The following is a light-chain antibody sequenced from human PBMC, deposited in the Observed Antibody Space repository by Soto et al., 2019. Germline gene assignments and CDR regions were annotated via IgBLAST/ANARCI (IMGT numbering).Light chain of an antibody. J-gene: IGKJ4*01. CDR2: LGS. Sequence: DIVMTQSPLSLPVTPGEPASISCRSSQSLLHSNGYNYLDWYLQKPGQSPQLLIYLGSNRSSGVPDRCSGSGSGTDFTLKISRVEAEDVGVYYCMHALQPPLAFGGGTKVEI. CDR1: QSLLHSNGYNY. CDR3: MHALQPPLA. V-gene: IGKV2-28*01.